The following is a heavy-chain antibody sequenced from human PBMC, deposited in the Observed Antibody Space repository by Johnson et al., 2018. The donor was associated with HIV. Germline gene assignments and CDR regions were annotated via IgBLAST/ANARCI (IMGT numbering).Heavy chain of an antibody. CDR2: RADEGIKT. V-gene: IGHV3-30*03. Sequence: VQLVESGGGVVQPGRSLRLSCAVSGIIFSHYGMHWVRQAPGKGREGGARRADEGIKTYYVDSVKARFTISRDNSKNTLYLQMNSLRAEDTAVYYCARDILEYSSSVPDAFDIWGQGTMVTVSS. CDR1: GIIFSHYG. D-gene: IGHD6-6*01. CDR3: ARDILEYSSSVPDAFDI. J-gene: IGHJ3*02.